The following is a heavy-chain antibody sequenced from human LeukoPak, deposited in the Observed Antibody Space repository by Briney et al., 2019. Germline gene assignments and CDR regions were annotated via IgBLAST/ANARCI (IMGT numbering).Heavy chain of an antibody. CDR3: TTEHTSQPRGFTFDY. Sequence: GGSLRLSCAAFRFTFSNVWFRCVRQAPGKGLEWVGRIKSKTDGATKDYAAPVKGRFTISRDDSKNTLYVQMNSLKTEDTAVYYCTTEHTSQPRGFTFDYSSHTILLTVSS. CDR2: IKSKTDGATK. V-gene: IGHV3-15*01. J-gene: IGHJ4*01. D-gene: IGHD3-10*01. CDR1: RFTFSNVW.